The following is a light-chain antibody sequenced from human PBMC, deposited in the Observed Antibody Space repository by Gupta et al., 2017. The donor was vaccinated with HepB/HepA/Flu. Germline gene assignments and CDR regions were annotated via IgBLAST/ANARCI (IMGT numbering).Light chain of an antibody. V-gene: IGLV2-14*03. CDR3: SSYTSASTGI. CDR1: SSDVGAYNY. J-gene: IGLJ1*01. Sequence: QSALTQPASVSGSPGQSTTIPCTGTSSDVGAYNYVSWYQQHPAKAPKLIIYDVGDRPSGVSHRFSGSKSGNTASLTISGLQAEDEADYYCSSYTSASTGIFGTGTKVTVL. CDR2: DVG.